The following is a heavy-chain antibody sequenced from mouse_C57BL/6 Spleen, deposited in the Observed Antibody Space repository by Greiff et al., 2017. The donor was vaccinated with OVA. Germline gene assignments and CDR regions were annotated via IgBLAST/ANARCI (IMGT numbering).Heavy chain of an antibody. J-gene: IGHJ2*01. CDR1: GYAFTNYL. Sequence: LQESGAELVRPGTSVKVSCKASGYAFTNYLIEWVKQRPGQGLEWIGVINPGSGGTNYNEKFKGKATLTADKSSSTAYMQLSSLTSEDSAVYFCERRDLSYFFDYGGKDTTLTVPS. CDR3: ERRDLSYFFDY. CDR2: INPGSGGT. V-gene: IGHV1-54*01.